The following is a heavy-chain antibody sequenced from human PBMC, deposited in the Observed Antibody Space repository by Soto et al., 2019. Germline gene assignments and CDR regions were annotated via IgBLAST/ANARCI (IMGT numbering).Heavy chain of an antibody. V-gene: IGHV1-69*13. CDR2: IIPIFGTA. D-gene: IGHD2-2*01. J-gene: IGHJ6*02. Sequence: ASVKVSCKASGGTFSSYAISWVRQAPGQGLEWMGGIIPIFGTANYAQKSQGRVTITADESTSTAYMELSSLRSEDTAVYYCARDSGSSALYYYYGMDVWGQGTTVTVSS. CDR3: ARDSGSSALYYYYGMDV. CDR1: GGTFSSYA.